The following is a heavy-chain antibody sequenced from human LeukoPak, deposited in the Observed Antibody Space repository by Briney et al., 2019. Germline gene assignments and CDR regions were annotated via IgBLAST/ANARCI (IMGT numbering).Heavy chain of an antibody. V-gene: IGHV3-53*01. Sequence: GGSLRLSCAASVFTVDSNYLRCVRQAPGRGLEWVSTIYTGGNTYYAASVKGRFTISRDFSKNTVFLHTNSLRAEDTAMYYCARGDHSSYYDYFDYWGQGALVTVSS. CDR1: VFTVDSNY. J-gene: IGHJ4*02. CDR3: ARGDHSSYYDYFDY. D-gene: IGHD3-22*01. CDR2: IYTGGNT.